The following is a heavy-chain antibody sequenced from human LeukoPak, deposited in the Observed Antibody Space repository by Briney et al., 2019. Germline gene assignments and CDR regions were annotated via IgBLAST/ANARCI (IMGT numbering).Heavy chain of an antibody. J-gene: IGHJ4*02. CDR2: MKRDGSEV. CDR1: GFTFSTYW. CDR3: ARYTEYYFDY. V-gene: IGHV3-7*01. D-gene: IGHD2-2*02. Sequence: GGSLRLSCAASGFTFSTYWMTWVRQAPGKGLEWVANMKRDGSEVYYANSVKGHFTISRDNAKNSLYLQMNSLRAEDTAVYYCARYTEYYFDYWGQGTLVTVSS.